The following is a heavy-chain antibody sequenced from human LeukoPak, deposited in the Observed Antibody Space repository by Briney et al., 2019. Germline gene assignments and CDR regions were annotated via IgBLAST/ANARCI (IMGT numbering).Heavy chain of an antibody. CDR3: ARSKTPVVPDDAFDI. V-gene: IGHV3-64*01. CDR1: GFTFSSYA. Sequence: PGGSLRLSCAASGFTFSSYAMHWVRQAPGKGLEYVSAISSNGGSTYYANSVKGRFTISRDNSKNTLYLQMGSLRAEDMAVYYCARSKTPVVPDDAFDIWGQGTMVTVSS. CDR2: ISSNGGST. J-gene: IGHJ3*02. D-gene: IGHD2-2*01.